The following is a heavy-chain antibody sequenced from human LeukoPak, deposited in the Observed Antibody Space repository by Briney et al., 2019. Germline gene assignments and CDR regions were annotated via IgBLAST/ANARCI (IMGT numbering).Heavy chain of an antibody. J-gene: IGHJ4*02. D-gene: IGHD2-2*01. CDR1: GGSISSSNW. V-gene: IGHV4-4*02. Sequence: SGTLSLTCAVSGGSISSSNWWSWVRQPPGKGLEWIGVIYHSGITNYNPSLKSRVTISVDTSKNQFSLKLTSVTAADTAVYFCARGPQYCTSTTCPRWGQGTLVTVSS. CDR2: IYHSGIT. CDR3: ARGPQYCTSTTCPR.